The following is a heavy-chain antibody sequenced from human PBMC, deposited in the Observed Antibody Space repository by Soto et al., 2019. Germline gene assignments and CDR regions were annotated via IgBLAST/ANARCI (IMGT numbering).Heavy chain of an antibody. CDR2: ITPFNGNT. J-gene: IGHJ3*02. CDR3: ARGAAAGTFDDAFDI. V-gene: IGHV1-45*02. CDR1: GYTFTYRY. Sequence: SVKVSCKASGYTFTYRYLHWVRQAPGQALEWMGWITPFNGNTNYAQKFQDRVTITRDRSMSTAYMELSSLRSEDTAMYYCARGAAAGTFDDAFDIWGQGTMVTVS. D-gene: IGHD6-13*01.